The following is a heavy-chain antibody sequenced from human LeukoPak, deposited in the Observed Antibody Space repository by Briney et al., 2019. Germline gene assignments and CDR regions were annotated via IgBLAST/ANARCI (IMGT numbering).Heavy chain of an antibody. CDR3: ARAGHLLPPTDAFDI. CDR2: MNPNSGNT. V-gene: IGHV1-8*03. Sequence: ASVKVSCKASGYTFTSYDINWVRQATAQGREWMGWMNPNSGNTGYAQKFQGRVTITRNTSISTAYMELSSLRSEDTAVYYCARAGHLLPPTDAFDIWGQGTMVTVSS. J-gene: IGHJ3*02. D-gene: IGHD2-15*01. CDR1: GYTFTSYD.